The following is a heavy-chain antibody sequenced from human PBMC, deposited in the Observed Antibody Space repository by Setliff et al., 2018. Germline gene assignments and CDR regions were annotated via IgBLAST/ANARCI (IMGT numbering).Heavy chain of an antibody. CDR2: INPGGGSA. D-gene: IGHD6-13*01. CDR3: ARGGLASADRKGVFEL. V-gene: IGHV1-46*01. J-gene: IGHJ4*02. Sequence: GASVKVSCKASGYSLTRYYMHWVRQAPGQGPEWMGIINPGGGSASYAQKFQGRVTMTRDTSTSTFYMEMTTLSSEDTAIYYCARGGLASADRKGVFELWGQGTLSPSPQ. CDR1: GYSLTRYY.